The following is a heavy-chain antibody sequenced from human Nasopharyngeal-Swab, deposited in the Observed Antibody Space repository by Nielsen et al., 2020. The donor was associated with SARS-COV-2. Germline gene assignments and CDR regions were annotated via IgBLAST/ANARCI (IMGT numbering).Heavy chain of an antibody. V-gene: IGHV4-4*02. CDR3: ARIKSYRITIFGVGDFDY. CDR2: IYHSGRT. Sequence: VRQAPGKGLEWIGEIYHSGRTNYNPSLKSRVTISEDKSKNQFSLKLSTVTAADTAVYYCARIKSYRITIFGVGDFDYWGQGTLVTVSS. J-gene: IGHJ4*02. D-gene: IGHD3-3*01.